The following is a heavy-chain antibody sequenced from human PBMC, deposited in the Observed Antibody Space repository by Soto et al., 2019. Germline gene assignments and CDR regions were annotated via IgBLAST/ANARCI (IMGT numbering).Heavy chain of an antibody. CDR3: AHIVVGGLGYYFDY. CDR1: GFSLSSTRMA. D-gene: IGHD3-16*01. J-gene: IGHJ4*02. V-gene: IGHV2-5*02. Sequence: QITLKESGPALVKPTQTLTLTCTFSGFSLSSTRMAVGWIRQPPGKALEWLALIYWDDDKRYSPFLKSRLTIPKDASKNQVVLTISHMDPVDTARYCCAHIVVGGLGYYFDYWGQGTLVTVSS. CDR2: IYWDDDK.